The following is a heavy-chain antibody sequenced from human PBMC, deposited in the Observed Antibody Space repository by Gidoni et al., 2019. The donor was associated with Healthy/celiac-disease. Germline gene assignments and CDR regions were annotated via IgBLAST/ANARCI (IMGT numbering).Heavy chain of an antibody. Sequence: EVQLVESGGGLVQPGRSLRLSCTASGFTFGDYAMSWVRQAPGKGLEWVGFIRSKAYGGTTEYAASVKGRFTISRDDSKSIAYLQMNSLKTEDTAVYYCTRVGRGSYYRKTFDYWGQGTLVTVSS. CDR1: GFTFGDYA. V-gene: IGHV3-49*04. CDR2: IRSKAYGGTT. CDR3: TRVGRGSYYRKTFDY. J-gene: IGHJ4*02. D-gene: IGHD1-26*01.